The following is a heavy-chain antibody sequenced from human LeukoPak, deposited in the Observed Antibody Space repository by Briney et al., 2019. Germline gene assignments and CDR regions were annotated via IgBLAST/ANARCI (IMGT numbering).Heavy chain of an antibody. J-gene: IGHJ5*02. CDR3: ARDRAPSSGGYDNDNWLDP. Sequence: SETLSLTCTVSGGSISSGRYYWNWIRQHPGKGLEWIGYIFYSGSTYYNPSLKSRVTISLDTSKNQFSLKLNSVTVADTAVYYCARDRAPSSGGYDNDNWLDPWGQGTLVTVSS. V-gene: IGHV4-31*03. CDR1: GGSISSGRYY. CDR2: IFYSGST. D-gene: IGHD5-12*01.